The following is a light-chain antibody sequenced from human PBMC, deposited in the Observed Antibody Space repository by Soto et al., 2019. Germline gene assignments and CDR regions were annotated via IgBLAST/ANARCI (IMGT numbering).Light chain of an antibody. CDR2: KAS. V-gene: IGKV1-5*03. CDR3: QQYNSHSRT. Sequence: DIQMTQSPSIVSASVGDRVTISCRASQSISDWLAWYQQKPGKVPKLLIYKASSLESGVPSRFSGSVSETEFTLTISSLQPDDFATYYCQQYNSHSRTFGQGTKVEIK. CDR1: QSISDW. J-gene: IGKJ1*01.